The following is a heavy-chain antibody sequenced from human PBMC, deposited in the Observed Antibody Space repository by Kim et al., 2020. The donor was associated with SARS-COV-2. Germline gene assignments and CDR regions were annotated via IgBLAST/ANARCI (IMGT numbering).Heavy chain of an antibody. CDR1: GGTFSSYA. D-gene: IGHD4-17*01. CDR3: ARGIVYGDVAKDYYYYGMDV. V-gene: IGHV1-69*04. Sequence: SVKVSCKASGGTFSSYAISWVRQAPGQGLEWMGRIIPILGIANYAQKFQGRVTITADKSTSTAYMELSSLRSEDTAVYYCARGIVYGDVAKDYYYYGMDVWGQGTTVTVSS. CDR2: IIPILGIA. J-gene: IGHJ6*02.